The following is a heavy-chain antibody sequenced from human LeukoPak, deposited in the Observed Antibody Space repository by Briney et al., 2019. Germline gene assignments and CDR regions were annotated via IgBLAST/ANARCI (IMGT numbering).Heavy chain of an antibody. V-gene: IGHV4-39*01. J-gene: IGHJ5*02. D-gene: IGHD6-6*01. CDR3: ARHDYSSSSCHWFDP. Sequence: SETLSLTCTVSGGSISSSSYYWGWIRQPPGKGLEWIGSIYYSGSTYYNPSLKSRVTISVDTSKNQFSLKLSSVTAADTAVYYCARHDYSSSSCHWFDPWGQGTLVTVSS. CDR1: GGSISSSSYY. CDR2: IYYSGST.